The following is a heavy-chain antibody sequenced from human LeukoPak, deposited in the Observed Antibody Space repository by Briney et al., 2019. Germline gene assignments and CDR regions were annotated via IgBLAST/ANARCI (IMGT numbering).Heavy chain of an antibody. J-gene: IGHJ4*02. CDR1: GFTFGTYA. D-gene: IGHD3-10*01. Sequence: GGSLRLSCAASGFTFGTYALTWVRQAPGKGLEWVSSIAFNGRSTYYSDSVKGRFTISRDNSKNTLYLQMTSLRAEDTAVYYCTKLGTSGLSDYWGQGTLVTVSS. CDR3: TKLGTSGLSDY. V-gene: IGHV3-23*01. CDR2: IAFNGRST.